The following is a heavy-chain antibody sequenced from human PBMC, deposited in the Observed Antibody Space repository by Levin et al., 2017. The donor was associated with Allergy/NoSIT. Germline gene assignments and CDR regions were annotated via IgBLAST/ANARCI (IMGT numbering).Heavy chain of an antibody. V-gene: IGHV4-31*03. Sequence: SETLSLTCTVSGGSISSGGYYWSWIRQHPGKGLEWIGYIYYSGSTYYNPSLKSRVTISVDTSKNQFSLKLSSVTAADTAVYYCARDAWGHDYGDSPPGDWFDPWGQGTLVTVSS. J-gene: IGHJ5*02. CDR1: GGSISSGGYY. CDR3: ARDAWGHDYGDSPPGDWFDP. CDR2: IYYSGST. D-gene: IGHD4-17*01.